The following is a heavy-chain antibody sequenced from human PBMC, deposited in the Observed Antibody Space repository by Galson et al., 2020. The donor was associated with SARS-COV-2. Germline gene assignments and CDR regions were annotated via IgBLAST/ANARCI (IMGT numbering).Heavy chain of an antibody. CDR1: DYSLTDELS. CDR3: ASDHRGRHRYGMDV. Sequence: ASVKVSCKVSDYSLTDELSIHWVRQAPGQGLAWMGGFQPEDGEAVYALKFQGRLTMTEDTSIDTSYMELSSLRSEDTAVYYCASDHRGRHRYGMDVWGQGTTVIVSS. CDR2: FQPEDGEA. V-gene: IGHV1-24*01. J-gene: IGHJ6*02.